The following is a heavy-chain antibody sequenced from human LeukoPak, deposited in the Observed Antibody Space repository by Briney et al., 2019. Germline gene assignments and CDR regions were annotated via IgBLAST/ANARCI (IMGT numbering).Heavy chain of an antibody. CDR1: GFTFSSYW. Sequence: PGGSLRLSCAASGFTFSSYWMSWVRQAPGKGLEWVANIKRDGSEKYYVDSVKGRFTISRDNAKNSLYLQMNSLRAEDTAVYYCARDGTNKKVDAFDIWGQGTMVTVSS. V-gene: IGHV3-7*01. CDR2: IKRDGSEK. D-gene: IGHD1/OR15-1a*01. CDR3: ARDGTNKKVDAFDI. J-gene: IGHJ3*02.